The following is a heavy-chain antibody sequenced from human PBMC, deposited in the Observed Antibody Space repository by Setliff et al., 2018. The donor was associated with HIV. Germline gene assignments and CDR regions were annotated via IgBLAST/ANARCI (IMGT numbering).Heavy chain of an antibody. CDR2: ISAYTANT. V-gene: IGHV1-18*01. J-gene: IGHJ1*01. CDR1: GYTFPNYG. D-gene: IGHD6-13*01. Sequence: ASVKVSCKASGYTFPNYGITWVRQAPGQGLEWMGWISAYTANTNYAQNRQGRVTLTTDTSTSTAYMELRSLRSDDTAVYYCATAAARFQHWGQGTLVTVSS. CDR3: ATAAARFQH.